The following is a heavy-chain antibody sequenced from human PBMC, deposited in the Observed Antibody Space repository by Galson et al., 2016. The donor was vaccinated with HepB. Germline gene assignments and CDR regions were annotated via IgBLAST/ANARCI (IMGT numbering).Heavy chain of an antibody. CDR3: TTEGWSDAQFFDY. CDR1: GFSFRSHA. Sequence: SLRLSCAVSGFSFRSHAMNWARQAPGKGLEWVGRIKSKDAGGTTDYAAPVKGRFSVSRDDSEDTLYLQMNRLKTEDTAVYYCTTEGWSDAQFFDYWGQGTLVTVSS. CDR2: IKSKDAGGTT. D-gene: IGHD1-1*01. J-gene: IGHJ4*02. V-gene: IGHV3-15*01.